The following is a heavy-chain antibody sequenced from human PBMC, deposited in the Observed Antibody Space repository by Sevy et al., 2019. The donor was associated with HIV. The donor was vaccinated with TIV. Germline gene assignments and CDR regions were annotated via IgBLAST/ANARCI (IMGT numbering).Heavy chain of an antibody. J-gene: IGHJ5*02. Sequence: ASVKVSCKASGYTFTGYYMHWVRQAPGQGLEWMGWINPNSGGTNYAQKFQGRVTMTRDTSISTAYMELGRLRSDDTAVYYCARGFTAVDWFDPWGQGTLVTVSS. V-gene: IGHV1-2*02. CDR2: INPNSGGT. D-gene: IGHD2-15*01. CDR1: GYTFTGYY. CDR3: ARGFTAVDWFDP.